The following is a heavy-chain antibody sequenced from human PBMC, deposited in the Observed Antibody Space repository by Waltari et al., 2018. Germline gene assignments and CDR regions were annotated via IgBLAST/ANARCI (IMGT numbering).Heavy chain of an antibody. V-gene: IGHV1-2*06. CDR2: INPKSGTT. CDR3: ARHIDSIRSA. Sequence: QVQLVQSGAEVKKPGASVKVSCKASGYTFTDSVIDWVRHAPGQGLEWMGRINPKSGTTTYPQKLQGRITTTRDTSIGTAYMELGSVTSDDTALYYCARHIDSIRSAWGQGTLVTVSS. J-gene: IGHJ5*02. CDR1: GYTFTDSV. D-gene: IGHD2-21*01.